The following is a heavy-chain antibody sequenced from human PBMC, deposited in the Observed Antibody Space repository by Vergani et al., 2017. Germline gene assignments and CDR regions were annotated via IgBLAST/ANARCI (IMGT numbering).Heavy chain of an antibody. D-gene: IGHD1-1*01. V-gene: IGHV3-23*01. J-gene: IGHJ5*02. CDR2: ISGSGGST. Sequence: EVQLLESGGGLVQPGGSLRLSCAASGFTFSSYAMSWVRQAPGKGLEWVSAISGSGGSTYYADSVKGRFTISRDNSQNTRYLQMNSLRAEDTAVYYCARQTGTTGTTNWFDPGGQGTLVTVSS. CDR1: GFTFSSYA. CDR3: ARQTGTTGTTNWFDP.